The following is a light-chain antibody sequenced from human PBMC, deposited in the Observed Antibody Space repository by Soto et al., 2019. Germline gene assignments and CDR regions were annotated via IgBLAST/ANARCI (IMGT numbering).Light chain of an antibody. Sequence: EIVLTQSPGTLSLSPGERATLSCRASQSISSYYLAWYQQKPGQAPRLLIHGASTRATGIPDRFSGGGSGTDFTLTISRLEPEDFAVYYCQQYGTSRPWAFGQGPRWKSN. CDR1: QSISSYY. V-gene: IGKV3-20*01. CDR3: QQYGTSRPWA. CDR2: GAS. J-gene: IGKJ1*01.